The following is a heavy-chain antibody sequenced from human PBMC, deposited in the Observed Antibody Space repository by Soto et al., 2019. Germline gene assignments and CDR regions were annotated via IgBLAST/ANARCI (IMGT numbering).Heavy chain of an antibody. V-gene: IGHV3-9*01. CDR2: ITWNSRVL. J-gene: IGHJ4*02. CDR3: TSAESPGMSYFFDS. Sequence: QPGGSLRLSCVGTGLNFDDFAMHWVRQAPGKGLEWVSGITWNSRVLAYADSVKGRFTISRDDSNSIAYLQMSSLQVDDSAVYYCTSAESPGMSYFFDSWGQGVLVTVSS. CDR1: GLNFDDFA.